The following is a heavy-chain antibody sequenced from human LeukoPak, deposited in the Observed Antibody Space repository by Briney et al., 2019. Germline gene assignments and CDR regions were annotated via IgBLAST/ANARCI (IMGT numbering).Heavy chain of an antibody. Sequence: PGGSLRLSCAASGFTFSSYWMHWVRQAPGKGLVWVSRNNSDGSSTSYADSVKGRFTISRDNAKNTLYLQMNRLRAEDTAVYYCARSGRGGAFDIWGQGTMVTVSS. J-gene: IGHJ3*02. CDR1: GFTFSSYW. V-gene: IGHV3-74*01. D-gene: IGHD1-26*01. CDR3: ARSGRGGAFDI. CDR2: NNSDGSST.